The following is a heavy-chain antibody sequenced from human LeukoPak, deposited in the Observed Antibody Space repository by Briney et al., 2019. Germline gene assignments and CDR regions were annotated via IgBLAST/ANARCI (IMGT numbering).Heavy chain of an antibody. CDR3: AKDLGGWELLGAFDI. CDR1: GFTFSSYA. D-gene: IGHD1-26*01. V-gene: IGHV3-23*01. Sequence: PGGSLRLSCAASGFTFSSYAMSWVRQAPGKGLEWVSAISGNGGSTYYADSVKGRFTISRDNSKNTLYLQMNSLRAEDTAVYYCAKDLGGWELLGAFDIWGQGTMVTVSS. J-gene: IGHJ3*02. CDR2: ISGNGGST.